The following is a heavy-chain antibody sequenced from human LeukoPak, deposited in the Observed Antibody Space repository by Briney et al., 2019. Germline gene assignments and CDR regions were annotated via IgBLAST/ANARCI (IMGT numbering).Heavy chain of an antibody. CDR1: GYTFTSYY. Sequence: GASVKVSCKASGYTFTSYYMHWVRQAPGQGLEWMGIINPSGGSTSYAQKFQGRVTMTRDTSTSTVYMELSSLRSEDTAVYFCAVGFSNEWTGWVFHYWGQGTPVTVSS. V-gene: IGHV1-46*01. J-gene: IGHJ4*02. D-gene: IGHD3-3*01. CDR3: AVGFSNEWTGWVFHY. CDR2: INPSGGST.